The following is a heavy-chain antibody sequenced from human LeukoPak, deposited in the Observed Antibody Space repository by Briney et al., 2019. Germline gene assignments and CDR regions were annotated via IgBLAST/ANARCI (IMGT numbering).Heavy chain of an antibody. D-gene: IGHD1-26*01. CDR1: GFTFSSYE. CDR2: ISSSGSTI. V-gene: IGHV3-48*03. J-gene: IGHJ4*02. CDR3: AREGVGATSDY. Sequence: GGSLRLSCAASGFTFSSYEMNWVRQAPGKGLEWVSYISSSGSTIYYADSVKGRFTISRDNAKNSLYLQMNSLRAEDTDVYYCAREGVGATSDYWGQGTLVTVSS.